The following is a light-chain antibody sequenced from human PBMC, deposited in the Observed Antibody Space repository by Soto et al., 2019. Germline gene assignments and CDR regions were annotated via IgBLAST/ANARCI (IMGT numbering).Light chain of an antibody. V-gene: IGKV3-15*01. CDR1: QSVSSN. J-gene: IGKJ1*01. CDR2: GAS. Sequence: EIVMTQSPATLSVSPGERATLSCRASQSVSSNLAWYQQKPGQAPRLLIYGASTRATGITARFSGSGSGTEFTLTISSVQSEDFAVYYWQQYNNCPPWTFGQGTKVEIK. CDR3: QQYNNCPPWT.